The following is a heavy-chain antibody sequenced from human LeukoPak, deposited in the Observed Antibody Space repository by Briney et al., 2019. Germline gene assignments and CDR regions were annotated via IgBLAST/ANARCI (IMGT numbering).Heavy chain of an antibody. CDR1: GGSFSSSNW. V-gene: IGHV4-4*02. J-gene: IGHJ3*02. CDR3: ARVTLGYCSGGSCYPSVNAFDI. CDR2: IYHSGST. Sequence: SGTLSLTCAVSGGSFSSSNWWSWVRQPPGKGLEWIGEIYHSGSTNYNPSLKSRVTISVDKSKNQFSLKLSSVTAADTAVYDCARVTLGYCSGGSCYPSVNAFDIWGQGTMVTVSS. D-gene: IGHD2-15*01.